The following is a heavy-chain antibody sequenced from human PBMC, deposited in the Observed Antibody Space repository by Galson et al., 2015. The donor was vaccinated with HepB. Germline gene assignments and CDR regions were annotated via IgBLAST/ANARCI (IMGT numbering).Heavy chain of an antibody. V-gene: IGHV1-18*01. J-gene: IGHJ6*02. CDR3: ARQGSGSSSYYYYYYGMDV. CDR2: ISAYNGNT. D-gene: IGHD1-26*01. CDR1: GYTFTSYG. Sequence: SVKVSCKASGYTFTSYGISWVRQAPGQGLEWMGWISAYNGNTNYAQKLQGRVTMTTDTSTSTAYMELRSLRSDDTAVYYCARQGSGSSSYYYYYYGMDVWGQGTTVTVSS.